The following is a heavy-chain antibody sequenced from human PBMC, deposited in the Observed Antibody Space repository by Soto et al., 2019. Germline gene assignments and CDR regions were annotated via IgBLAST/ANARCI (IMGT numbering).Heavy chain of an antibody. J-gene: IGHJ6*02. CDR2: TYYRSKWYN. V-gene: IGHV6-1*01. CDR3: ARAGWRGYGMDV. D-gene: IGHD3-3*01. Sequence: PSHTLSLTCAISGDSVSSNSAAWNWIRQSPSRGLEWLARTYYRSKWYNDYAVSVKSRITINPDTSKDQFSLQLNSVTPEDTAVYYCARAGWRGYGMDVWGQGTTVTVSS. CDR1: GDSVSSNSAA.